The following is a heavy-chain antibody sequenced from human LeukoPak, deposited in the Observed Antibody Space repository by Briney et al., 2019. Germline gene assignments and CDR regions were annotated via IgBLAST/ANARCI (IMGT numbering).Heavy chain of an antibody. J-gene: IGHJ4*02. Sequence: GSSVKVSCKASGGTFSSYAISWVRQAPGQGPEWMGGIIPIFGTANYAQKFQGRVTITADESTSTAYMELSSLRSEDTAVYYCARDGPYTIFAAGGYFDYWGQGTLVTVSS. CDR1: GGTFSSYA. D-gene: IGHD3-9*01. CDR2: IIPIFGTA. V-gene: IGHV1-69*01. CDR3: ARDGPYTIFAAGGYFDY.